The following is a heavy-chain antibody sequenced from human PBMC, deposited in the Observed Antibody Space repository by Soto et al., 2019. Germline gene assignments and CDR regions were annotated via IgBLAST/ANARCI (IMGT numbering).Heavy chain of an antibody. V-gene: IGHV1-2*04. J-gene: IGHJ6*02. CDR3: ARDRDTAMVPPMMAV. D-gene: IGHD5-18*01. CDR1: GYTFTGYY. Sequence: ASVXVSCKASGYTFTGYYMHWVRQAPGQGLEWMGWINPNSGGTNYAQKFQGWVTMTRDTSISTAYMELSRLRAEDTAVYYCARDRDTAMVPPMMAVWGQGTTVTFSS. CDR2: INPNSGGT.